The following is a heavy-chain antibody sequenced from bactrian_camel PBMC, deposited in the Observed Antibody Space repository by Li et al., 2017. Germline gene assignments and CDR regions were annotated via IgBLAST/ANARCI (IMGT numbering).Heavy chain of an antibody. CDR2: IYRHGDFT. D-gene: IGHD7*01. V-gene: IGHV3S6*01. CDR1: SRTYSSNC. CDR3: AAGQTCGNWWKASEFGY. J-gene: IGHJ6*01. Sequence: QVQLVESGGDSVQAGGSLRLSCTSDSRTYSSNCMAWFRQVPGKEREGVTAIYRHGDFTYYGDSVRGRFTIAQDNAKTTAYLQMVSLKPEDSAMYFCAAGQTCGNWWKASEFGYWGQGTQV.